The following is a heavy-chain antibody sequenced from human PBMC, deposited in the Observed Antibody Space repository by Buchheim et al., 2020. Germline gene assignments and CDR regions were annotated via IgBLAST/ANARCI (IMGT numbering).Heavy chain of an antibody. V-gene: IGHV3-23*01. J-gene: IGHJ6*02. CDR2: ISGSGGST. CDR1: GFTFSSYA. Sequence: EVQLLESGGGLVQPGGSLRLSCAASGFTFSSYAMSWVRQAPGKGLEWVSAISGSGGSTYYADSVKGRFTISRDNSKNTLYLQMSSLRAEDTAVYYCAKDPVPYGYNYYYGMDVWGQGTT. D-gene: IGHD3-10*01. CDR3: AKDPVPYGYNYYYGMDV.